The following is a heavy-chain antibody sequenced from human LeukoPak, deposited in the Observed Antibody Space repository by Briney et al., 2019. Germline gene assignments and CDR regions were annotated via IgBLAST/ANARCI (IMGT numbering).Heavy chain of an antibody. D-gene: IGHD3-22*01. Sequence: PGGSLRLSCAASGFSFSGSAMHWVRQASGKGLEWVGRIRTKANSYATEYAASVKGRFIISRDDSMNTAYLQMNSLKTEDTAVYYCTRLQGSHLDSSGSFDYWGQGTLVTVSS. CDR3: TRLQGSHLDSSGSFDY. V-gene: IGHV3-73*01. CDR1: GFSFSGSA. CDR2: IRTKANSYAT. J-gene: IGHJ4*02.